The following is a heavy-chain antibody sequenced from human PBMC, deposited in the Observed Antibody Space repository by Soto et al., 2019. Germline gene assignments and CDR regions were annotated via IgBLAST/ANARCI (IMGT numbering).Heavy chain of an antibody. D-gene: IGHD6-13*01. V-gene: IGHV1-69*13. J-gene: IGHJ6*02. CDR2: IIPIFGTA. Sequence: SVKVSCKASGGTFSSYAISWVRQAPGQGLEWMGGIIPIFGTANYAQKFQGRVTITADESTSTAYMELSSLRSEDTAVYYCAIYAALYSSSSYYYYGMDVWGQGTTVTVSS. CDR1: GGTFSSYA. CDR3: AIYAALYSSSSYYYYGMDV.